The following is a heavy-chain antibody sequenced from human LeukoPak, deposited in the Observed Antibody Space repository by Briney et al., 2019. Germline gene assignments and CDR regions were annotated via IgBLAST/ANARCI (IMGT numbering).Heavy chain of an antibody. CDR3: ARQLLWFGEESAFDI. D-gene: IGHD3-10*01. CDR1: GGSFSGYY. CDR2: INHSGST. V-gene: IGHV4-34*01. Sequence: SETLSLTCAVYGGSFSGYYWSWIRQPPGKGLEWIGEINHSGSTNYNPSLKSRVTISVDTSKNQFSLKLSSVTAADTAVYYCARQLLWFGEESAFDIWGQGTMVTVSS. J-gene: IGHJ3*02.